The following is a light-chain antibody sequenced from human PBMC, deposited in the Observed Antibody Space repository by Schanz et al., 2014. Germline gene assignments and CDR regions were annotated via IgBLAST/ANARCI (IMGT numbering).Light chain of an antibody. J-gene: IGKJ4*01. Sequence: EIVMTQSPATLSVSPGERATLSCRASQSVSSNLAWYQQKPGQAPRLLIYGASRRAPGIPDRFSGSGSGTDFTLTISRLEPEDFATYFCQQSHSTPFTFGGGTKVEIK. CDR2: GAS. CDR3: QQSHSTPFT. CDR1: QSVSSN. V-gene: IGKV3D-15*01.